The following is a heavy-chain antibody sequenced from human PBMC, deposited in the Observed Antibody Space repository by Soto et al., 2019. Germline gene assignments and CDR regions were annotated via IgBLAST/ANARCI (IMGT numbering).Heavy chain of an antibody. CDR3: ARVGSSNYYDSSGHYFDY. Sequence: VASVKVSCKASGYTFTSYGISWVRQAPGQGLEWMGWISAYNGNTNYAQKLQGRVTMTTDTSTSTAYMELSSLRSEDTAVYYCARVGSSNYYDSSGHYFDYWGQGTRVTVSS. J-gene: IGHJ4*02. CDR2: ISAYNGNT. V-gene: IGHV1-18*01. D-gene: IGHD3-22*01. CDR1: GYTFTSYG.